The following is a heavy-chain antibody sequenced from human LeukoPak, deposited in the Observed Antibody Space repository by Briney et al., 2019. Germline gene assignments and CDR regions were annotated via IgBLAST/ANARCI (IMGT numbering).Heavy chain of an antibody. J-gene: IGHJ3*02. CDR1: GFTFSSYW. D-gene: IGHD1-14*01. CDR3: ARTLRLGTPRAFDI. CDR2: IHEDGSDK. Sequence: GGSLRLSCVVSGFTFSSYWMNWVRQAPGKGLEWVANIHEDGSDKYYVDSVKGRFTISRDNAKNSLYLQMNSLRAEDTALYYCARTLRLGTPRAFDIGGRGTVVTVSS. V-gene: IGHV3-7*05.